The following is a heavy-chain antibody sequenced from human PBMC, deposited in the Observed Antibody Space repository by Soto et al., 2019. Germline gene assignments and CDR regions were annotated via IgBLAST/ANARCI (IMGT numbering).Heavy chain of an antibody. Sequence: GGSLRLSCAASGFTFSSYWMSWVRQAPGKGLEWVANIKQDGSEKYYVDSVKGRFTISRDNAKNSLYLQMNSLRAEDTAVYYCARDKDFWSGYYTDYWGQGTLVTVSS. CDR3: ARDKDFWSGYYTDY. D-gene: IGHD3-3*01. V-gene: IGHV3-7*01. CDR2: IKQDGSEK. CDR1: GFTFSSYW. J-gene: IGHJ4*02.